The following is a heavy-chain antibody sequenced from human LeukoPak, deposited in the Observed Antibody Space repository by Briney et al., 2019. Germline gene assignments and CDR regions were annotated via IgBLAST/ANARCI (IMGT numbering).Heavy chain of an antibody. D-gene: IGHD2-15*01. CDR2: IYYSGST. CDR3: VRHRAAGRRGFDI. Sequence: SETLSLTCTVSGGSINSYYWSWIRQPPGKGLEWMGYIYYSGSTNYNPYLKSRVTISVDTSNNKFSMKLTSLTAADTAVYYCVRHRAAGRRGFDIWGQGTLVTVSS. J-gene: IGHJ3*02. V-gene: IGHV4-59*08. CDR1: GGSINSYY.